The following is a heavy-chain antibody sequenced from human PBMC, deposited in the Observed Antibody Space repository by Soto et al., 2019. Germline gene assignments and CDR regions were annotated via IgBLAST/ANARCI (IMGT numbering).Heavy chain of an antibody. CDR3: ARGPPYGDYGADY. CDR2: IYSGGST. CDR1: GFTVSSNY. Sequence: EVQRVETGGGLIQPGGSLRLSCAASGFTVSSNYMSWVRQAPGKGLEWVSVIYSGGSTYYADSVKGRFTISRDNSKNTLYLQMNSLRAEDTAVYYCARGPPYGDYGADYWGQGTLVTVSS. J-gene: IGHJ4*02. V-gene: IGHV3-53*02. D-gene: IGHD4-17*01.